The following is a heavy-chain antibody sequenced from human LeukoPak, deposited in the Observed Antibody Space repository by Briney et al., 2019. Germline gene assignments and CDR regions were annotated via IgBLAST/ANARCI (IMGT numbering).Heavy chain of an antibody. CDR3: VRFGPDHDMDL. CDR2: IKTDGSET. V-gene: IGHV3-7*01. D-gene: IGHD3-16*01. CDR1: GFRFSNYW. Sequence: QPGGSLRLSCAAAGFRFSNYWMTWVRQAPEKGLEWLARIKTDGSETYYVDSVKGRFTISRDNAKSSLYLQMNSLRVEDTAVYHCVRFGPDHDMDLWGQGTTVTVS. J-gene: IGHJ6*02.